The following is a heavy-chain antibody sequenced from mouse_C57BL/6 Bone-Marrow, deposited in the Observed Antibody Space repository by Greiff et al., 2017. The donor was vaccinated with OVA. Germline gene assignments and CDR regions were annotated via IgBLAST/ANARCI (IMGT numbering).Heavy chain of an antibody. Sequence: EVHLVESGGGLVKPGGSLKLSCAASGFTFSSYTMSWVRQTPEKRLEWVATISGGGGNTYYPDSVKGRFTISRDNAKNTLYLQMSSLRSEDTALYYCARHPFYYPYAMDYWGQGTSVTVSS. CDR1: GFTFSSYT. J-gene: IGHJ4*01. CDR2: ISGGGGNT. V-gene: IGHV5-9*01. CDR3: ARHPFYYPYAMDY. D-gene: IGHD1-1*01.